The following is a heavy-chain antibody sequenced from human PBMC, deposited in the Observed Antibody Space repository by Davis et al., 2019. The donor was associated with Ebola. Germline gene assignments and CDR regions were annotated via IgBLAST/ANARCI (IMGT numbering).Heavy chain of an antibody. J-gene: IGHJ4*02. CDR1: GFTFSSYW. CDR2: IKEDGGKT. Sequence: GESLKISCAASGFTFSSYWMCWVRQAPGKGLEWLANIKEDGGKTYYVDSVKGRFTISRDNAKNSLYLQMNSLRAEDTAVYYCTSGNNWRIDYWGQGTLVTVSS. CDR3: TSGNNWRIDY. D-gene: IGHD1-20*01. V-gene: IGHV3-7*01.